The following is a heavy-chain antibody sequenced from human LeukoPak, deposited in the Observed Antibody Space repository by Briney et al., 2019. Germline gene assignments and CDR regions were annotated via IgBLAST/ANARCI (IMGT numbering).Heavy chain of an antibody. V-gene: IGHV4-38-2*02. D-gene: IGHD2-21*02. J-gene: IGHJ4*02. Sequence: SETLSLTCTVSGYSISSGYYWGWIRQPPGKGLEWIGSIYHSGSTYYNPSLKSRVTISVDTSKNQFSLKLSSVTAADTAVYYCVGGDYYFDYWGQGTLVTVPS. CDR2: IYHSGST. CDR1: GYSISSGYY. CDR3: VGGDYYFDY.